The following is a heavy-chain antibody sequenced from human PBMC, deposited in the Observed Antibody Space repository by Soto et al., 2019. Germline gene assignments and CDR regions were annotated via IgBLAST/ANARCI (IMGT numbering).Heavy chain of an antibody. Sequence: QVQLVQSGAEVKKPGASVKVSCKASGYTFTSYAMHWVRQAPGQRLEWMGWINAGNGNTKYSQKFQGRVTITRDPSASTAYMELISLRSEDTAVYYCARSSVAAAGDFDYWGQGTLVTVSS. CDR1: GYTFTSYA. D-gene: IGHD6-13*01. V-gene: IGHV1-3*01. J-gene: IGHJ4*02. CDR3: ARSSVAAAGDFDY. CDR2: INAGNGNT.